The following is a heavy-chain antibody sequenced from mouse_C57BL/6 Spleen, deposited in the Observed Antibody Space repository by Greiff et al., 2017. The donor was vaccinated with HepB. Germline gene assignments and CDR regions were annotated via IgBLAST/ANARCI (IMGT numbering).Heavy chain of an antibody. CDR3: ARSGNDCGYDY. V-gene: IGHV1-82*01. Sequence: QVQLQQSGPELVKPGASVKISCKASGYAFSSSWMNWVKQRPGKGLEWIGRIYPGDGDTNYNGKFKGKATLTADKSSSTAYMQLSSLTSEDSAVYFCARSGNDCGYDYWGQGTTLTVSS. CDR1: GYAFSSSW. D-gene: IGHD1-2*01. CDR2: IYPGDGDT. J-gene: IGHJ2*01.